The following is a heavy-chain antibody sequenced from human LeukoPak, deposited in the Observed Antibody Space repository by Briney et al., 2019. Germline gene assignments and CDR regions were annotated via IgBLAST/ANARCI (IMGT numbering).Heavy chain of an antibody. V-gene: IGHV1-69*13. CDR1: GGTFSSYA. CDR2: IIPIFGTA. CDR3: ARDRGYCSSTSCYSNWFDH. Sequence: SVKVSCKASGGTFSSYAISWVRQAPGQGLEWMGGIIPIFGTANYAQKFQGRVTITADESTSAAYMELSSLRSEDTAVYYCARDRGYCSSTSCYSNWFDHWGQGTLVTVSS. D-gene: IGHD2-2*01. J-gene: IGHJ5*02.